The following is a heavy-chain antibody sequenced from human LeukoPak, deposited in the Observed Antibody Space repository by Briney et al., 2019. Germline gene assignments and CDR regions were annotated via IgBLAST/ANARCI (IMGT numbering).Heavy chain of an antibody. J-gene: IGHJ6*03. Sequence: TSETLSFTCTVSGGSISSSSYYWGWIRQPPGKGLEWIGSIYYSGSTYYNPSLKSRVTISVDTSKNQFSLKLSSVTAADTAVYYCARQEYYYGSGSYLLYYYYMDVWGKGTTVTVSS. CDR3: ARQEYYYGSGSYLLYYYYMDV. CDR1: GGSISSSSYY. CDR2: IYYSGST. D-gene: IGHD3-10*01. V-gene: IGHV4-39*01.